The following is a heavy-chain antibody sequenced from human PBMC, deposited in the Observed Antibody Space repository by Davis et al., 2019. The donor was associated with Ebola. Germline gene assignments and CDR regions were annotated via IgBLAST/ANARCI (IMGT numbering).Heavy chain of an antibody. V-gene: IGHV1-69*13. D-gene: IGHD2-15*01. Sequence: SVTVSRMAVRDTLTSHAMNWVRHAPPHGPERLGRLISLFRTANYAQKFQGRVTITADESTRTAYMEVSGLGSEDTAVYYCAHLGPKRYCNGSGCHGYLDYWGQGTLVTVSS. CDR1: RDTLTSHA. CDR2: LISLFRTA. CDR3: AHLGPKRYCNGSGCHGYLDY. J-gene: IGHJ4*02.